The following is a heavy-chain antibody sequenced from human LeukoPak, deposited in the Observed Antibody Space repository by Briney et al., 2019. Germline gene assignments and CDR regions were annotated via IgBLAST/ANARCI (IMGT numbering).Heavy chain of an antibody. Sequence: SETLSLTCAVSGGSISSNSYYWGWIRQPPGKGLKWIGSIYYSVSTYYNASFKTQFTTSVKTSKNHCSLKLRSVTAADTGVYYCARGEYSIGWFDPWGQGTLVTVSS. V-gene: IGHV4-39*07. CDR3: ARGEYSIGWFDP. D-gene: IGHD6-6*01. CDR1: GGSISSNSYY. CDR2: IYYSVST. J-gene: IGHJ5*02.